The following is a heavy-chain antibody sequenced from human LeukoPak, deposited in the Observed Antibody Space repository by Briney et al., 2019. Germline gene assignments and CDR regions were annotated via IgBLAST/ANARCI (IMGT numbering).Heavy chain of an antibody. D-gene: IGHD4-17*01. Sequence: ASVKVSCKASGYTYTSYAMHWVRQAPGQRLEWMGWINAGNGNTKYSQEFQGRDTITRDTSASTAYMELSSLRSEDMAVYYCASPMTTVTTLDYWGQGTLVTVSS. J-gene: IGHJ4*02. V-gene: IGHV1-3*03. CDR1: GYTYTSYA. CDR3: ASPMTTVTTLDY. CDR2: INAGNGNT.